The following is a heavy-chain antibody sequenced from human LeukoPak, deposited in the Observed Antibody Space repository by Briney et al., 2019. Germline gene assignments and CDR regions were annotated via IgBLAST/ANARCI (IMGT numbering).Heavy chain of an antibody. Sequence: GGSLRLSCAASGFTFSSYSMNWVRQAPGKGLEWVSHISVSSSTIYYADSVKGRFTISRDNSNNTLYLQMNSLRADDTAVYYCAKYRTTNAPPRNFDYWGQGTLVTVSS. J-gene: IGHJ4*02. CDR1: GFTFSSYS. CDR3: AKYRTTNAPPRNFDY. V-gene: IGHV3-48*01. CDR2: ISVSSSTI. D-gene: IGHD1-14*01.